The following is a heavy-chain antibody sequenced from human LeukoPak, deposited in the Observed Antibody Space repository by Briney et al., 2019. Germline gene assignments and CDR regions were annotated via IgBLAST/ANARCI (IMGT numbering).Heavy chain of an antibody. CDR2: IRWNSGSI. D-gene: IGHD4-17*01. J-gene: IGHJ3*02. Sequence: GGSLRLSCAASGFTFDDYAMHWVRQAPGKGLEWVSGIRWNSGSIGYADSVKGRFTISRDNAKNSLYLQMNSLRAEDMALYYCAKAGRHDYGDSSLAFDIWGQGTMVTVSS. CDR1: GFTFDDYA. V-gene: IGHV3-9*03. CDR3: AKAGRHDYGDSSLAFDI.